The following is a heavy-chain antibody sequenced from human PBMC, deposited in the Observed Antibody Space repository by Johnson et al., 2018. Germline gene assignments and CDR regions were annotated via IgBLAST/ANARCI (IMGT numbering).Heavy chain of an antibody. CDR2: ISSSSSYK. V-gene: IGHV3-21*01. Sequence: VQLVQSGGGLVKPGGSLRLSCAASGFTFSSYSMNWVRQAPGKGLEWVSSISSSSSYKYYADSVKGRFTISRDNAKNSLHLQMNSLGAEDTAVYYCARGRLGGYGMDVWGQGTTVTVSS. CDR1: GFTFSSYS. J-gene: IGHJ6*02. D-gene: IGHD4-11*01. CDR3: ARGRLGGYGMDV.